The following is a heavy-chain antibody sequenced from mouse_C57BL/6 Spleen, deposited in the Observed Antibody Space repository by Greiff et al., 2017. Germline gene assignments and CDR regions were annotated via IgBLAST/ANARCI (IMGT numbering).Heavy chain of an antibody. Sequence: QVQLQQPGAELVKPGASVKLSCKASGYTFTRYWMHWVKQRPGQGLEWIGMIHPNSGSTNYNEKFKSKATLTVDKSSSTAYMQLSRLTSEDSAVYYCARELLSNGFAYWGQGTLVTVSA. D-gene: IGHD2-5*01. V-gene: IGHV1-64*01. J-gene: IGHJ3*01. CDR3: ARELLSNGFAY. CDR1: GYTFTRYW. CDR2: IHPNSGST.